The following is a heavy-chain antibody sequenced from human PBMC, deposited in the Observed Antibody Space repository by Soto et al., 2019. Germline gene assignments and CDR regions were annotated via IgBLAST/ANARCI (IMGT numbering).Heavy chain of an antibody. CDR2: MYYNGNI. Sequence: SETLSLTCNVSGGAISNYYWTWVRQSPEKGLEWIGYMYYNGNINYNPSLKRRVTISIDTSKNQFSLTLKSVTAADTAVYYCASGGNWFDPWGQGVLVTVLL. D-gene: IGHD3-16*01. V-gene: IGHV4-59*01. CDR1: GGAISNYY. J-gene: IGHJ5*02. CDR3: ASGGNWFDP.